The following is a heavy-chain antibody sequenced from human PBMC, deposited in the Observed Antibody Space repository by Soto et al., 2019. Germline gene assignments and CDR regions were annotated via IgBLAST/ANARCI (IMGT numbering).Heavy chain of an antibody. V-gene: IGHV5-51*01. CDR2: IYPGDSDT. D-gene: IGHD6-6*01. J-gene: IGHJ2*01. Sequence: PGESLKISCKGSGHSFTSYWIGWVRQMPGKGLEWMGIIYPGDSDTRYSPSFQGQVTISVDKSSSTAYLQWSSLKASDTAVYYCARCSGSSLIFFFLLLRDHPDFTSFPKRRSSDL. CDR1: GHSFTSYW. CDR3: ARCSGSSLIFFFLLLRDHPDFTSFPKRRSSDL.